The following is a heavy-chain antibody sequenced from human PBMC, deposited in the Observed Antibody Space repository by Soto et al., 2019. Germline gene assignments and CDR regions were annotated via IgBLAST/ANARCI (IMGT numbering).Heavy chain of an antibody. CDR1: GFTVSSNY. Sequence: LRLSCAASGFTVSSNYMSWVRQAPGKGLEWVSVIYSGGSTYYADSVKGRFTISRDNSKNTLYLQMNSLRAEDTAVYYCARVGPNYYDSSGYYSGYWGQGTLVTVSS. D-gene: IGHD3-22*01. J-gene: IGHJ4*02. CDR3: ARVGPNYYDSSGYYSGY. V-gene: IGHV3-53*01. CDR2: IYSGGST.